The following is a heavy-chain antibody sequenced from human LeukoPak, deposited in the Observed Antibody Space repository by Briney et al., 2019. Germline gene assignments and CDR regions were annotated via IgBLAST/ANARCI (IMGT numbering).Heavy chain of an antibody. CDR1: GFTFSNYG. J-gene: IGHJ6*03. Sequence: QSGGSLRLXCAASGFTFSNYGMNWVRQAPGKGLEWVSYISGGGTTIYYADSVKGRFTISRDSAKDSLDLQMNSLRAEDTAVYYCAREPVYYYYMDVWGKGTTVTVSS. CDR2: ISGGGTTI. CDR3: AREPVYYYYMDV. V-gene: IGHV3-48*01.